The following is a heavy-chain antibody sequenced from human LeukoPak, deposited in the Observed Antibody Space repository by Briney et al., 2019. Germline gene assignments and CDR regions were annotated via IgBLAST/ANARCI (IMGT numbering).Heavy chain of an antibody. CDR2: IYYSGST. CDR3: ARRGVGARGFDY. J-gene: IGHJ4*02. V-gene: IGHV4-39*01. D-gene: IGHD1-26*01. Sequence: PSETLSLTCTVSGGSISSSSYYWGWIRQPPGKGLEWIGSIYYSGSTYYNPSLKSRVTISVDTSKDQFSLKLSSVTAADTAVYYCARRGVGARGFDYWGQGTLVTVSS. CDR1: GGSISSSSYY.